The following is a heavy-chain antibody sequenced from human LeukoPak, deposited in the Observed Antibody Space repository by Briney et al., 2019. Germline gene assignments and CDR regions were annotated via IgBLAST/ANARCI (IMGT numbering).Heavy chain of an antibody. CDR1: VGSMSHH. CDR2: ISHTAST. V-gene: IGHV4-59*11. D-gene: IGHD5-24*01. CDR3: AREKSPERKTWLQLGAFDV. J-gene: IGHJ3*01. Sequence: PSETPSLTYTVSVGSMSHHWSWIRQSPGKGLKWIGYISHTASTNYNPSLKSRVTLSIDTSKSQLSFQLTSVTAADTAVYYCAREKSPERKTWLQLGAFDVWGQGTVVTVSS.